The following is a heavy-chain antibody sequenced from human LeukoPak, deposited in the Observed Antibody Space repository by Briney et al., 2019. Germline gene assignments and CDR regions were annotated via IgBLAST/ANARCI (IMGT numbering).Heavy chain of an antibody. J-gene: IGHJ5*02. CDR3: ARSSGSNWFDP. Sequence: PSETLSLTCTVSGGSISSSSYYWGWIRQPPGKGLEWIGSIYYSGSTNYNPSLKSRVTISVDKSKKKFSLKLSSVTAADTAIYYCARSSGSNWFDPWGQGTLVTVSS. D-gene: IGHD1-26*01. CDR2: IYYSGST. V-gene: IGHV4-39*07. CDR1: GGSISSSSYY.